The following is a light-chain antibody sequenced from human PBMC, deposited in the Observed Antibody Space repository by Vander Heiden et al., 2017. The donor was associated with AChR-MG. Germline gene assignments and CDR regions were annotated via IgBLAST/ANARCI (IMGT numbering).Light chain of an antibody. J-gene: IGLJ2*01. CDR3: MIWHSSAVV. CDR2: YKSDSDK. Sequence: QAVLTQPSSLSASPGASASLTCTLRSGINVGTYRIYWYQQKPGSPPQYPLRYKSDSDKKQGSGVPSRFSGSKDASATAGILLISGLQAEDEADYYCMIWHSSAVVFGGGTKLTVL. V-gene: IGLV5-45*03. CDR1: SGINVGTYR.